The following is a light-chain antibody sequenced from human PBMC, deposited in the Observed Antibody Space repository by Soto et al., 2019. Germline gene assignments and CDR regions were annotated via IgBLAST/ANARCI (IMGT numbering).Light chain of an antibody. V-gene: IGLV1-44*01. CDR2: SNN. CDR1: SSNIGCNT. Sequence: QSVVTQPPSASGTPGRRVTISCSGSSSNIGCNTVNWYQQLPGTAPKLLIYSNNQRPSGVPDRFSGSKSGTSASLAISGLQSEDEADYYCAAWDDSLNGHVLFGGGTKLTVL. CDR3: AAWDDSLNGHVL. J-gene: IGLJ2*01.